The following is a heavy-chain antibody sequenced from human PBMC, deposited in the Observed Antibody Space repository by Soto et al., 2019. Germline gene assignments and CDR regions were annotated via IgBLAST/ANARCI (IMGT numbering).Heavy chain of an antibody. CDR1: GDSFTKYY. Sequence: SETLSLTCADYGDSFTKYYWSWIRQPPRKGLEWIGYIYYSGSTYYNPSLKSRVTISVDTSKNQFSLKLSSVTAADTAVYYCARGTLRITIFGVVFNWFDPWGQGTLVTVSS. CDR3: ARGTLRITIFGVVFNWFDP. V-gene: IGHV4-59*06. J-gene: IGHJ5*02. D-gene: IGHD3-3*01. CDR2: IYYSGST.